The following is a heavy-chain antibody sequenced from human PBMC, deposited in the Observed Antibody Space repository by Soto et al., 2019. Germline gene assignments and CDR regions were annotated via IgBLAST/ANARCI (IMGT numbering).Heavy chain of an antibody. V-gene: IGHV3-23*01. J-gene: IGHJ3*02. Sequence: PGGSPKLSCSDPGFHFCSLAMSWVRPAPGKGLEWVSGISGSSGGTYYADSVKGRFTISRDNSKNTLYLQMNSLRAEDTAVYYCAKDLNWNYVPHAFDIWGQGTMVTVSS. CDR1: GFHFCSLA. CDR3: AKDLNWNYVPHAFDI. D-gene: IGHD1-7*01. CDR2: ISGSSGGT.